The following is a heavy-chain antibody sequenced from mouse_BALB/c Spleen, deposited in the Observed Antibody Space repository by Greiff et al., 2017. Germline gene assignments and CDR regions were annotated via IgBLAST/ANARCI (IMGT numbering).Heavy chain of an antibody. CDR2: IDPANGNT. D-gene: IGHD1-1*01. V-gene: IGHV14-3*02. J-gene: IGHJ4*01. CDR3: ASITTVVAMDAMDY. CDR1: GFNIKDTY. Sequence: VQLQQSGAELVKPGASVKLSCTASGFNIKDTYMHWVKQRPEQGLEWIGRIDPANGNTKYDPKFQGKATITADTSSNTAYLQLSSLTSEDTAVYYCASITTVVAMDAMDYWGQGTSVTVSS.